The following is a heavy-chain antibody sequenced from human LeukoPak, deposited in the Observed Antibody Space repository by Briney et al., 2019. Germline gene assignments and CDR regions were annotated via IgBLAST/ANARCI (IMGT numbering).Heavy chain of an antibody. CDR1: GGSITITNY. CDR2: VNLQGST. J-gene: IGHJ4*02. V-gene: IGHV4-4*02. CDR3: AREGGPYRPLDY. Sequence: SETLSLTCGVSGGSITITNYWTWVRQPPGKGLEWIGEVNLQGSTNYNPSLMGRVAISVDASENHISLQLTSVTAADTAVYYCAREGGPYRPLDYSGQGTLVTVSS.